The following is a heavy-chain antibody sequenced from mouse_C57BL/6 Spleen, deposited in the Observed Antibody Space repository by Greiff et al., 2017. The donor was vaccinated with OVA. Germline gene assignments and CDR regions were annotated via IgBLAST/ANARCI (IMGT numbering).Heavy chain of an antibody. CDR1: GYTFTEYT. CDR2: FYPGSGSI. V-gene: IGHV1-62-2*01. CDR3: ARHEEGLYYGSSYFDY. D-gene: IGHD1-1*01. J-gene: IGHJ2*01. Sequence: QVQLQQSGAELVKPGASVKLSCKASGYTFTEYTIHWVKQRSGQGLEWIGWFYPGSGSIKYNEKFKDKATLTADKSSSTVYMELSRLTSEDSAVYFCARHEEGLYYGSSYFDYWGQGTTLTVSS.